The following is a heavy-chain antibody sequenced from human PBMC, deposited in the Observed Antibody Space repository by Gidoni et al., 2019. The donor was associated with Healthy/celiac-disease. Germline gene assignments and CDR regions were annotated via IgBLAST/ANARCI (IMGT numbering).Heavy chain of an antibody. CDR3: ARDGRGSYFNWFDP. CDR1: GYSISSGYY. Sequence: QVQLQESGPGLVKPSETLSLTCTVSGYSISSGYYWGWIRQPPGKGLEWIGSIYHSGSTYYNPSLKSRVTISVDTSKNQFSLKLSSVTAADTAVYYCARDGRGSYFNWFDPWGQGTLVTVSS. CDR2: IYHSGST. V-gene: IGHV4-38-2*02. J-gene: IGHJ5*02. D-gene: IGHD1-26*01.